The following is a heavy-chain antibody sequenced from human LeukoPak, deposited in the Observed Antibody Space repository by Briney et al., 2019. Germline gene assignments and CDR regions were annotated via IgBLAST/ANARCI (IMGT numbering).Heavy chain of an antibody. CDR3: AKDRPPTTSRVDAFDI. D-gene: IGHD1-14*01. J-gene: IGHJ3*02. CDR2: IKQDGSEK. Sequence: GGSLRLSCAASGFTFSSYWMSWVRQAPGKGLEWVANIKQDGSEKYYVDSVKGRFTISRDNAKNSLYLQMNSLRAEDTAVYYCAKDRPPTTSRVDAFDIWGQGTMVTVSS. V-gene: IGHV3-7*03. CDR1: GFTFSSYW.